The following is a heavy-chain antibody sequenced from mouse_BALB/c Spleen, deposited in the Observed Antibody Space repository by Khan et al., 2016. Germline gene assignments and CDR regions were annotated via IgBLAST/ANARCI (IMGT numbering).Heavy chain of an antibody. CDR2: ISYSGST. V-gene: IGHV3-2*02. D-gene: IGHD1-2*01. CDR1: GYSITSDYA. CDR3: ARTLLRLYYFDY. Sequence: EVQLVESGPGLVKPSQSLSLTCTVTGYSITSDYAWNWIRQFPGNKLEWMGYISYSGSTSYNPSLKSRISITRDTSKNQFFLQLNSVTTEDTATXCCARTLLRLYYFDYWGQGTTLTVSS. J-gene: IGHJ2*01.